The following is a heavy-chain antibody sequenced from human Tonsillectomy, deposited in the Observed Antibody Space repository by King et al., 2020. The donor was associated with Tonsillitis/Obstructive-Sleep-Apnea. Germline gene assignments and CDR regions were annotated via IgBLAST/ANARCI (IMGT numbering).Heavy chain of an antibody. Sequence: ITLKESGPTLVKPTQTLTLTCTFSGFSLSTSGVGVGWIRQPPGKALEWLALIYWDDDKRYSPSLKSRLTITKDTSKNQVVLTMTNMDPVDTATYYCAHKIRSWAPVDIVATTNKKDYYYYYMDVWGKGTTVTVSS. J-gene: IGHJ6*03. CDR2: IYWDDDK. CDR3: AHKIRSWAPVDIVATTNKKDYYYYYMDV. D-gene: IGHD5-12*01. CDR1: GFSLSTSGVG. V-gene: IGHV2-5*02.